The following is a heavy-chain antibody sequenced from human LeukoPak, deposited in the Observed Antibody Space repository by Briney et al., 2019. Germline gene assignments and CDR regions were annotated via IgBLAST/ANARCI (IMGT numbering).Heavy chain of an antibody. D-gene: IGHD2-15*01. V-gene: IGHV3-30*02. CDR3: AKVIGGSSAWYARGSDY. CDR1: GFTFSDYY. CDR2: IRNDESNK. J-gene: IGHJ4*02. Sequence: GGSLRLSCAASGFTFSDYYMSWIRQAPGKGLEWVAFIRNDESNKYYADSVKGRFTISRDNSKNTLYLQMNSLRAEDTAVYFCAKVIGGSSAWYARGSDYWGQGTLVTVSS.